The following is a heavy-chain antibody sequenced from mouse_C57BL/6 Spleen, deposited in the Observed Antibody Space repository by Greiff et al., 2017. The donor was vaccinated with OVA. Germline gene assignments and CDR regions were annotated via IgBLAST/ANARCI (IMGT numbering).Heavy chain of an antibody. CDR3: ARHKSHMDD. J-gene: IGHJ4*01. D-gene: IGHD1-3*01. V-gene: IGHV5-9*01. Sequence: EVQLVESGGGLVKPGGSLKLSCAASGFTFSSYTMSWVRQTPEKRLEWVATISGGGGNTYYPDSVKGRFTISRDNAKNTLYLQMSSLRSEDTALYYCARHKSHMDDWGQGTSVTVSS. CDR1: GFTFSSYT. CDR2: ISGGGGNT.